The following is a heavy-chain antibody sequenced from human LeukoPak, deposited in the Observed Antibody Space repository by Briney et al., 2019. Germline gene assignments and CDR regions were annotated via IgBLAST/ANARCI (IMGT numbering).Heavy chain of an antibody. CDR1: GFTFSNYP. CDR2: ISSSSGYI. J-gene: IGHJ4*02. D-gene: IGHD3-22*01. V-gene: IGHV3-21*01. Sequence: GGSLRLSCAASGFTFSNYPMNWVRQAPGKGLEWVSSISSSSGYIHYADSVKGRFTISRDHAKNSLYLQTNSLRAEDTAVYYCVREDYYDGSGFPYYYDYWGQGTLVTVSS. CDR3: VREDYYDGSGFPYYYDY.